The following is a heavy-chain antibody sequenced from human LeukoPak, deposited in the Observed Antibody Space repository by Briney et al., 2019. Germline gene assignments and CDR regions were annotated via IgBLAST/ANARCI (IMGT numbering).Heavy chain of an antibody. CDR1: GFTFSSYW. CDR2: IKQDGSEK. CDR3: ARVSGAYYGSGSFDY. V-gene: IGHV3-7*01. Sequence: GGSLRLSRAASGFTFSSYWMSWGRPAPGRGRGGVANIKQDGSEKYYVDSVKGRFTISRDNAKNSLYLQMNSLRAEDTAVYYCARVSGAYYGSGSFDYWGQGTLVTVSS. J-gene: IGHJ4*02. D-gene: IGHD3-10*01.